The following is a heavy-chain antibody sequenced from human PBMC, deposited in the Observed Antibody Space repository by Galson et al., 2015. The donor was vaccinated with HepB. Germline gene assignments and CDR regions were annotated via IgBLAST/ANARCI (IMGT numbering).Heavy chain of an antibody. V-gene: IGHV5-10-1*01. J-gene: IGHJ4*02. CDR3: ARAARREYYFDY. D-gene: IGHD6-6*01. CDR1: GGTFSTYA. CDR2: IDPSDSYT. Sequence: KVSCKASGGTFSTYAISWVRQAPGQGLEWMGRIDPSDSYTNYSPSFQGHVTISADKSISTAYLQWSSLKASDTAMYYCARAARREYYFDYWGQGTLVTVSS.